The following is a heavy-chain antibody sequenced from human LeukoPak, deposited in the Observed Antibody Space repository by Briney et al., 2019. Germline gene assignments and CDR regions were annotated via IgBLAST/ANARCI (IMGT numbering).Heavy chain of an antibody. Sequence: PGRFLRLSCAASGFTFSSYGMHWVRQAPGKGLEWVAVIWYDGSNKYYADSVKGRFTISRDNSKNTLYLQMNSLRAEDTAVYYCARDLGVQYSGSYPPYYWGQGTLVTVSS. D-gene: IGHD1-26*01. CDR1: GFTFSSYG. CDR2: IWYDGSNK. J-gene: IGHJ4*02. CDR3: ARDLGVQYSGSYPPYY. V-gene: IGHV3-33*01.